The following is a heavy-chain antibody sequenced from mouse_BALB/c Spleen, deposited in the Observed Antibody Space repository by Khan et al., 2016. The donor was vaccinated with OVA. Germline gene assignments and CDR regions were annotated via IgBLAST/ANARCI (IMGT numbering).Heavy chain of an antibody. CDR1: GYTFTDYI. CDR2: IFPGSGIP. J-gene: IGHJ3*01. V-gene: IGHV1-77*01. Sequence: QVQLQQSGPELVKPGASLKVSCKAPGYTFTDYIIGWVKQSTRQGLEWIGDIFPGSGIPYYNEKFKDKVTLTADKSSNTAYMQLSSLTSDDSAVYFCARGGYSVFAYWGQGTLVTVSA. D-gene: IGHD2-14*01. CDR3: ARGGYSVFAY.